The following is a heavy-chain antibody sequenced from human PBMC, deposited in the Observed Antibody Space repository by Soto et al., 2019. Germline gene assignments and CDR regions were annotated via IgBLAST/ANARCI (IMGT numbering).Heavy chain of an antibody. J-gene: IGHJ3*02. Sequence: PGGSLRLSCAASGFTFSSYGMHWVRQAPGKGLEWVAVIWYDGSNKYYADSVKGRFTISRDNSKNTLYLQMNSLRAEDTAVYYCARDTYYYDSSGYSSDGFDIWGQGTMVT. CDR1: GFTFSSYG. D-gene: IGHD3-22*01. CDR2: IWYDGSNK. CDR3: ARDTYYYDSSGYSSDGFDI. V-gene: IGHV3-33*01.